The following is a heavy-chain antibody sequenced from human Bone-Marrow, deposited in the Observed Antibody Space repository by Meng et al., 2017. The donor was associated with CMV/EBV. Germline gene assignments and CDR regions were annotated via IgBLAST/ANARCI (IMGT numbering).Heavy chain of an antibody. CDR3: AKVPQYYDFWSGYST. CDR2: ISFDGSNK. CDR1: GFTFSDYA. V-gene: IGHV3-30*04. D-gene: IGHD3-3*01. J-gene: IGHJ5*02. Sequence: GESLKISCAASGFTFSDYAMHWVRQAPGKGLEWVAVISFDGSNKFYADSVKGRYTISRDNSKNTLYLQMNSLRAEDTAVYYCAKVPQYYDFWSGYSTWGQGTLVTVSS.